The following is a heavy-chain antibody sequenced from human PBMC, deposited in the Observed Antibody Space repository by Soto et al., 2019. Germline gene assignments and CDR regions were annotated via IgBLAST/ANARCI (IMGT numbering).Heavy chain of an antibody. D-gene: IGHD2-15*01. CDR2: IRGSGGST. Sequence: PGGSMILSYASSGLTISSYSMIWVRQTPGKGLEWVSAIRGSGGSTYYADSVKGRFTISRDNSKNTLYLQMNSLRAEDTAVYYCAKDLDSIIAGGSWEILPGADQKRAKGGYYYYYMDVCGKGTTVTVSS. J-gene: IGHJ6*03. V-gene: IGHV3-23*01. CDR1: GLTISSYS. CDR3: AKDLDSIIAGGSWEILPGADQKRAKGGYYYYYMDV.